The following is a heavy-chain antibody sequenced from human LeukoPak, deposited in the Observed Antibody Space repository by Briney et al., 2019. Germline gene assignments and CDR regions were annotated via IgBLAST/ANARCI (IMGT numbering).Heavy chain of an antibody. CDR1: GFTFSSYA. CDR2: ISGSGGST. J-gene: IGHJ6*03. Sequence: GGSLRLSCAASGFTFSSYAMSWVRQAPGKGLEWVSAISGSGGSTYYADSVKGRFTISRDNSKNTLYLQMNSLRAEDTAVYYCAKFPNYDFWPYYMDVWGRGTTVTVSS. V-gene: IGHV3-23*01. D-gene: IGHD3-3*01. CDR3: AKFPNYDFWPYYMDV.